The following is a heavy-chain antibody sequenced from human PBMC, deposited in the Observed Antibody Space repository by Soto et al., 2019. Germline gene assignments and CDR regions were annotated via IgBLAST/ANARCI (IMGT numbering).Heavy chain of an antibody. D-gene: IGHD6-13*01. V-gene: IGHV3-33*01. J-gene: IGHJ4*02. CDR3: ARARGIAAPYLGY. CDR1: GFTFSSYG. Sequence: GGSLRLSCAASGFTFSSYGMHWVRQAPGKGLEWVAVIWYDGSNKYYADSVKGRFTISRDNSKNTLYLQMNSLRAEDTAVYYCARARGIAAPYLGYWGQGTLVTVSS. CDR2: IWYDGSNK.